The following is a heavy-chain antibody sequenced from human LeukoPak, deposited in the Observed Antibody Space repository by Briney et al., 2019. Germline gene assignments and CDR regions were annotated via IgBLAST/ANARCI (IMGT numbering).Heavy chain of an antibody. D-gene: IGHD1-26*01. V-gene: IGHV4-34*01. J-gene: IGHJ5*02. CDR1: GGSFSGYY. CDR2: INHSGST. Sequence: PSETLSLTCAVYGGSFSGYYWSWIRQPPGKGLEWIGEINHSGSTNYNPSLKSRVTISVDTSKNQFSMKLSSVTAADTAVYYCARHGRLGGSYSPWGQGTLVTVSS. CDR3: ARHGRLGGSYSP.